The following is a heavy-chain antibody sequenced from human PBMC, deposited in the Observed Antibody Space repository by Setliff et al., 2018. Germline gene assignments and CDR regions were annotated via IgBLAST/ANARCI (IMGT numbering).Heavy chain of an antibody. CDR1: GDSISNYY. Sequence: SETLSLTCTVSGDSISNYYWNWIRQPAGKGLEWIGRIYVTESTKYNPSLKSRATLSIDTSKNQFSLKLSSVTAADAALYYCAASRAYTGAVEEWFLPKTFDFWGQGSPVTVSS. D-gene: IGHD3-10*01. V-gene: IGHV4-4*07. J-gene: IGHJ4*02. CDR3: AASRAYTGAVEEWFLPKTFDF. CDR2: IYVTEST.